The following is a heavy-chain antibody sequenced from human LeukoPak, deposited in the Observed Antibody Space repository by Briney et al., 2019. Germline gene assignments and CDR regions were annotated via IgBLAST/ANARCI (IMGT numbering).Heavy chain of an antibody. CDR3: ARRAGAYSHPYDY. D-gene: IGHD4/OR15-4a*01. CDR1: GFTFSSYD. Sequence: HPGGSLRLSCAASGFTFSSYDMHWVRQAPGKGLEWVAFMRNDGNNKYYAHSVKGRFTISRDNSKNTLFLQMNSLRAEDTAVYYCARRAGAYSHPYDYWGQGTLVTVSS. V-gene: IGHV3-30*02. CDR2: MRNDGNNK. J-gene: IGHJ4*02.